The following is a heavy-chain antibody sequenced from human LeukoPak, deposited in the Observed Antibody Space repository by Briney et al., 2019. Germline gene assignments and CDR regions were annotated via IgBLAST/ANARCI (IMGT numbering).Heavy chain of an antibody. V-gene: IGHV3-23*01. CDR2: ISSSGSGDNT. J-gene: IGHJ4*02. CDR1: GVTLSSFA. Sequence: GGSLRLSCAASGVTLSSFAMSWARQAPGKGLEWVSGISSSGSGDNTYYADSVKGRFTISRDNSKNTLYLQMNSLRAEDTAVYYCAKDSLASDQHDYWGQGTLVTDSS. D-gene: IGHD2-2*01. CDR3: AKDSLASDQHDY.